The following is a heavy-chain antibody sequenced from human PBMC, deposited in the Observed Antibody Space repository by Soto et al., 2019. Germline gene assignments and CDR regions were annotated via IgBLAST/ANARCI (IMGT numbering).Heavy chain of an antibody. CDR1: GFRFSTYA. CDR2: ISGHGGTT. V-gene: IGHV3-23*01. J-gene: IGHJ5*02. D-gene: IGHD5-18*01. Sequence: EVQLLESGGGSVQPGGSLRLSCAASGFRFSTYAMTWVRQAPGKGLEWVSDISGHGGTTNYADSVKGRLTISRDNSKSTVYLQMDSLRPEDTAIYYCAKHRGYSFASPGAWLDPWGHGTQVTVSS. CDR3: AKHRGYSFASPGAWLDP.